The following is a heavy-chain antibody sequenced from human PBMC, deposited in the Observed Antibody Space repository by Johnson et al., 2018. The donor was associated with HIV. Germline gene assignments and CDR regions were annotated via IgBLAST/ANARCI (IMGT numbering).Heavy chain of an antibody. CDR2: IDTAGDT. V-gene: IGHV3-13*01. D-gene: IGHD3-10*01. CDR3: ARAGKWSGDAFDI. Sequence: MQLVESGGGVVQPGRSLRLSCAASGFTFSSYDMHWVRQTTGKGLEWVSVIDTAGDTYYAGSVKGRFTISRENAKKSLYLQMNSLRAGDTAVYYCARAGKWSGDAFDIWGQGTTVTVSS. J-gene: IGHJ3*02. CDR1: GFTFSSYD.